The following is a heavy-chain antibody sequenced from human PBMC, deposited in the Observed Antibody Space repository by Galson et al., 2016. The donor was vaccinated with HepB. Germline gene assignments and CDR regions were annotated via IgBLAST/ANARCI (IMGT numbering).Heavy chain of an antibody. V-gene: IGHV1-18*01. J-gene: IGHJ4*02. Sequence: SVKVSCKASGYIIDTSGISWVRQAPGQGLDWLGWISGHNGDTKYAQKFQGRVTMTTDSSTGTAYMHLRSLRTDDTAVYYCARDRYFGSGPRFDHWGQGTVVSASS. D-gene: IGHD3-10*01. CDR2: ISGHNGDT. CDR1: GYIIDTSG. CDR3: ARDRYFGSGPRFDH.